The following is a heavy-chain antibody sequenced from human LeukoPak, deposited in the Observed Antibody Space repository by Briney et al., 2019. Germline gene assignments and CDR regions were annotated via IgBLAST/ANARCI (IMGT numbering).Heavy chain of an antibody. D-gene: IGHD2/OR15-2a*01. CDR2: ISYDGSNK. J-gene: IGHJ4*02. Sequence: PGGSPRLSCAASGLTFSSYAMHWVRQAPGKGLEWVAVISYDGSNKYYADSVKGRFTISRDNSKNTLYLQMNSLRAEDTAVYYCAKTIGPPYYFDYWGQGTLVTVSS. CDR1: GLTFSSYA. CDR3: AKTIGPPYYFDY. V-gene: IGHV3-30-3*02.